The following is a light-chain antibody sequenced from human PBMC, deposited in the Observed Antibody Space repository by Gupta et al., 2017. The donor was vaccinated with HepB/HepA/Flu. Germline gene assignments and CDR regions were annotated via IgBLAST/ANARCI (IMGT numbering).Light chain of an antibody. Sequence: QSVLTQPPSASGTPGQRVTISCSGSSSNIGSNYVYWYQQLPGTAPKLLIYRNNQRPSGVPDRFSGSKSGTSASLAISGLRSEDEADYYCAAWDDNLNWKFGGGTKLTVL. CDR3: AAWDDNLNWK. J-gene: IGLJ3*02. CDR1: SSNIGSNY. V-gene: IGLV1-47*01. CDR2: RNN.